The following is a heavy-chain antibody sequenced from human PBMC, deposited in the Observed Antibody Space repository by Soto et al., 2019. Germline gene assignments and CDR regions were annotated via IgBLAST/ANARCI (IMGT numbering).Heavy chain of an antibody. D-gene: IGHD3-10*01. J-gene: IGHJ5*02. Sequence: SXTLSLTCAISGYSVSSKSAAWNWISQSPSRGLEWLGRTYYRSKWYKEYAPSVKSRITINPDTSKNQFSLQLNSVSPEDTAVYYCASTIGWLDPWGQGTLVTVSS. V-gene: IGHV6-1*01. CDR2: TYYRSKWYK. CDR1: GYSVSSKSAA. CDR3: ASTIGWLDP.